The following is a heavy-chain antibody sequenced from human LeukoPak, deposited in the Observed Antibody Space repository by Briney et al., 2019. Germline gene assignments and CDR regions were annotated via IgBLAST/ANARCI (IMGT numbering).Heavy chain of an antibody. CDR3: AKDDYGYLSVDDAFDI. J-gene: IGHJ3*02. CDR1: GFTFSDHY. V-gene: IGHV3-23*01. Sequence: GGSLRLPCAASGFTFSDHYMDWVRQAPGKGLEWVSDISGSGGNTYYADSVKGRFTIARDNSKNTLYLQMNSLRAEDTAVYYCAKDDYGYLSVDDAFDIWGQGTMVTVSS. CDR2: ISGSGGNT. D-gene: IGHD4-17*01.